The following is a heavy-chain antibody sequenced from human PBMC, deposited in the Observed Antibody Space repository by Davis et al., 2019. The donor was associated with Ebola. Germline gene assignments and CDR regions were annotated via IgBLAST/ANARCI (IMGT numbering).Heavy chain of an antibody. D-gene: IGHD3-10*01. CDR3: ARNHSGIPFDL. CDR2: IYYSGST. J-gene: IGHJ5*02. CDR1: GGSISSSSDY. Sequence: PSETLSLTCTVSGGSISSSSDYWGWIRQTPGKGLEWIASIYYSGSTHYNASLKSRVTISVDTSTNQFSLKVTSVTAADTAVYYCARNHSGIPFDLWGQGSLVTVSS. V-gene: IGHV4-39*07.